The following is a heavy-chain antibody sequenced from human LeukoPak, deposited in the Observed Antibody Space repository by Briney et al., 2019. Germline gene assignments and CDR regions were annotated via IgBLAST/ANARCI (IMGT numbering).Heavy chain of an antibody. V-gene: IGHV3-30*04. J-gene: IGHJ4*02. D-gene: IGHD1-26*01. CDR2: ISYDGSNK. CDR1: GFTFSSYA. Sequence: PGRSLRLSCAASGFTFSSYAMHWVRQAPGKGLEWVAVISYDGSNKYYADSVKGRFTISRDNSKNTLYLQMNSLRAEDTAVYYCAKDLLSGSYSNFDYWGQGTLVTVSS. CDR3: AKDLLSGSYSNFDY.